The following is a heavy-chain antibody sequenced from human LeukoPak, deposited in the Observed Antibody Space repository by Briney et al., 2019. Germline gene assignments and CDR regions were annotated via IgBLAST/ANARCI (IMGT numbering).Heavy chain of an antibody. CDR1: GFTFSSYA. J-gene: IGHJ4*02. Sequence: PGGSLRLSCAASGFTFSSYAMSWVRQAPGKGLEWVSAISGSGGSTYYADSVKGRFTISRDNSKNTLYLQMNSLRAEDTAVYYCAKGGCMTTVPLELDYWGQGTLVAVSS. V-gene: IGHV3-23*01. CDR3: AKGGCMTTVPLELDY. CDR2: ISGSGGST. D-gene: IGHD4-17*01.